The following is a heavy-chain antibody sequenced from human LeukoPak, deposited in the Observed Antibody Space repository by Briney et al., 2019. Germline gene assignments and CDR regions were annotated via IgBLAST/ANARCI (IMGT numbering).Heavy chain of an antibody. CDR3: AGDPGQSEWFDL. CDR1: GLTFSSYC. CDR2: IDTSSSTM. J-gene: IGHJ5*02. Sequence: GGSLRLSCVASGLTFSSYCMNWVRQAPGKGLEGISYIDTSSSTMYYADSVKGRFTISRDDAKSSVHLQMNSLRGEDTAVYYCAGDPGQSEWFDLWGQGTLVTVSS. V-gene: IGHV3-48*01.